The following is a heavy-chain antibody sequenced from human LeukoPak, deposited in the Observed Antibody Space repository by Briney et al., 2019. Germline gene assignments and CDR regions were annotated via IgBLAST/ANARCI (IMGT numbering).Heavy chain of an antibody. CDR2: ISSSSSYI. CDR3: ASPYCSGGSCYDAFDI. D-gene: IGHD2-15*01. J-gene: IGHJ3*02. Sequence: PGGSLRLSCAAAGFTFSSCSMNGGRQAPGKGLEWVSSISSSSSYIYYADSVKGRFTISRDNAKNSLYLQMNSLRAEDTAVYYCASPYCSGGSCYDAFDIWGQGTLVTVSS. V-gene: IGHV3-21*01. CDR1: GFTFSSCS.